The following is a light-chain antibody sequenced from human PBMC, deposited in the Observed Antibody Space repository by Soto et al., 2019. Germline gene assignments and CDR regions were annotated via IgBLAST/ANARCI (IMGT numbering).Light chain of an antibody. J-gene: IGLJ1*01. V-gene: IGLV1-47*01. CDR1: SSNIGSNY. Sequence: QSVLTQPPSASGTPGQRVTISCSGSSSNIGSNYVYWYQQLPGTAPKLLIYRNNQRPSGVPDRFSGSKSGTSASLAISGLQADDELDYYCQSYDTGLGGYVFGTGTKVTVL. CDR2: RNN. CDR3: QSYDTGLGGYV.